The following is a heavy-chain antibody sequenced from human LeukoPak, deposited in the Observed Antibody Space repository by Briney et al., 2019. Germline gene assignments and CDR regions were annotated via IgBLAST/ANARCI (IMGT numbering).Heavy chain of an antibody. CDR1: GFTVSSNY. CDR3: ARAGIFGYFDY. D-gene: IGHD3-3*01. J-gene: IGHJ4*02. Sequence: GGSLRLSCAASGFTVSSNYMSWVRQAPGKGLEWVSVIYSGGSTYYADSVKGRFTISRDNPKNTLYLRMNSLRAEDTAVYYCARAGIFGYFDYWGQGTLVTVSS. CDR2: IYSGGST. V-gene: IGHV3-53*01.